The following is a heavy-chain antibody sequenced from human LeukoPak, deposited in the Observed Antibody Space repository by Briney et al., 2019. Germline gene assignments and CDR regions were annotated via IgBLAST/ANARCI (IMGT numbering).Heavy chain of an antibody. CDR3: ARAPTVTRVMDV. CDR1: GGSISSSSYY. Sequence: KPSETLPLTCTVSGGSISSSSYYWGWIRQPPGKGLEWIGSIYYSGSTYYNPSLKSRVTISVDRSKNQFSLKLSSVTAADTAVYYCARAPTVTRVMDVWGKGTTVTVSS. CDR2: IYYSGST. V-gene: IGHV4-39*07. D-gene: IGHD4-17*01. J-gene: IGHJ6*03.